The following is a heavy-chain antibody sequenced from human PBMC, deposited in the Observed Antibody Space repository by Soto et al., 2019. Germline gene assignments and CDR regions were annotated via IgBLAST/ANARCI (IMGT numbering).Heavy chain of an antibody. V-gene: IGHV1-46*01. D-gene: IGHD3-3*01. CDR2: INPSGGST. CDR1: GYTFTSYY. Sequence: ASVKVSCKASGYTFTSYYMHWVRQAPGQGLEWMGIINPSGGSTSYAQKFQGRVTMTRDTSTSTVYMELSSLRSEDTAVYYCASRITIFGVVPDLYGMDVWGQGTTVTV. J-gene: IGHJ6*02. CDR3: ASRITIFGVVPDLYGMDV.